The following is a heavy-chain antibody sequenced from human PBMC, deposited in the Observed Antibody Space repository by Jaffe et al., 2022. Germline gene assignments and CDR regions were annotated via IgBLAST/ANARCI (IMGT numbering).Heavy chain of an antibody. CDR2: INSDGSST. J-gene: IGHJ4*02. V-gene: IGHV3-74*01. CDR1: GFTFSSYS. CDR3: ARDGYGTYDY. D-gene: IGHD5-18*01. Sequence: EVQLVESGGDLVQPGGSLRLSCAASGFTFSSYSMHWVRQAPGKGLVWVSFINSDGSSTIYADSVKGRYTISRDNAKNTLYLQMNSLRAEDTAVYYCARDGYGTYDYWGQGTLVTVSS.